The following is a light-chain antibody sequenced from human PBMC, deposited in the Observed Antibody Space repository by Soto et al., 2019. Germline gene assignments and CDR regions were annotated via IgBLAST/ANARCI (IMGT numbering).Light chain of an antibody. V-gene: IGLV2-14*01. Sequence: QSALTQPASVSGSPGQSITISCTGTSSDIGGYNFVSWYQHHPGRAPKLMIYEVSNRPSGVSNRFSGSKSGDTASLTISGLQAEDEADYYCTSYRTTTPLLDVFGTGTKLTVL. CDR3: TSYRTTTPLLDV. CDR2: EVS. J-gene: IGLJ1*01. CDR1: SSDIGGYNF.